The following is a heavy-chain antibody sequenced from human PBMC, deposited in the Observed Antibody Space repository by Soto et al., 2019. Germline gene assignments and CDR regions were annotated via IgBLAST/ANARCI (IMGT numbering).Heavy chain of an antibody. CDR1: GGTFSSYT. Sequence: ASVKVSCKASGGTFSSYTISWVRQAPGQGLEWMGRIIPILGIANYAQKFQGRVTITADKSTSTAYMELSSLRSEDTAVYYCARVLMGVDYYYYMDVWGKGTTVTVSS. J-gene: IGHJ6*03. V-gene: IGHV1-69*02. CDR2: IIPILGIA. D-gene: IGHD2-8*01. CDR3: ARVLMGVDYYYYMDV.